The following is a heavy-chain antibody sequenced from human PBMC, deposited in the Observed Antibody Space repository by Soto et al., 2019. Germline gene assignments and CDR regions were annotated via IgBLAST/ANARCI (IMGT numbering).Heavy chain of an antibody. CDR1: GYTFTSYG. V-gene: IGHV1-18*04. Sequence: RASVKVSCKASGYTFTSYGISWVRQAPGQGLEWMGWISAYNGNTNYAQKLQGRVTMTTDTSTSTAYMELRSLRSDDTAVYYCARVGTHAIYCTNGVCYNQKYGMDVWGQGTTVTVSS. CDR3: ARVGTHAIYCTNGVCYNQKYGMDV. D-gene: IGHD2-8*01. J-gene: IGHJ6*02. CDR2: ISAYNGNT.